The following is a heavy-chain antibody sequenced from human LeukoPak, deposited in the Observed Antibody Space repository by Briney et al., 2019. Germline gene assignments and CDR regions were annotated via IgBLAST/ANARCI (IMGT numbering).Heavy chain of an antibody. Sequence: SETLSLTCIVSGAYVTTYSWNWIRQSPGKGLEWIGYFALSGATSYSSSLKSRVTISRDTSKNQLSLKLTSVTAADTAVYYCARWGESEWAFASWGPGTLVTVSS. CDR1: GAYVTTYS. J-gene: IGHJ4*02. V-gene: IGHV4-59*08. CDR2: FALSGAT. CDR3: ARWGESEWAFAS. D-gene: IGHD2-21*01.